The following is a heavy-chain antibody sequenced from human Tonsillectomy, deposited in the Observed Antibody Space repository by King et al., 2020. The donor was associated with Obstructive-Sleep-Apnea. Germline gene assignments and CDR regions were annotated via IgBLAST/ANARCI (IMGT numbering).Heavy chain of an antibody. Sequence: VQLQESGPGLVKPSETLSLTCTVSGGSISSYYWSWIRQPPGKGLEWIGYIYYSGSTNYNPSLKSRVTISVDTSKNQFSLKLSSVTAADTAVYYCARGGAPAMAANDYWGQGTLVTVSS. D-gene: IGHD5-24*01. CDR1: GGSISSYY. J-gene: IGHJ4*02. CDR3: ARGGAPAMAANDY. V-gene: IGHV4-59*01. CDR2: IYYSGST.